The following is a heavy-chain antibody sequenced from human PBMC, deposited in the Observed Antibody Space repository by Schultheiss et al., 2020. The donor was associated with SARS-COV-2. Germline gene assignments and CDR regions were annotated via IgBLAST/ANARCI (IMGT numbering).Heavy chain of an antibody. CDR1: GASIGSGGYY. J-gene: IGHJ4*02. V-gene: IGHV4-31*03. CDR2: IYYSGST. Sequence: SETLSLTCTVSGASIGSGGYYWSWIRQHPGKGLEWIGHIYYSGSTHYNPSLKSRVTISVDTSKNQFSLKLSSVTAADTAVYYCARGRYSSGWYGLKYYFDYWGQGTLVTVSS. CDR3: ARGRYSSGWYGLKYYFDY. D-gene: IGHD6-19*01.